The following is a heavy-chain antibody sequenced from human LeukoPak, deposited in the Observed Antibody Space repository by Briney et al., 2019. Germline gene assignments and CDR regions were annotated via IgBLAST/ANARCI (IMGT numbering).Heavy chain of an antibody. J-gene: IGHJ4*02. CDR1: GGTFSSYA. D-gene: IGHD3-3*01. CDR3: ARGNRGYDFWSGPWGLGGFDMGY. Sequence: GASVKVSCKASGGTFSSYAISWVRQAPGQGLEWMGGIIPIFGTANYAQKFQGRVTITADESTSTAYMELSSLRSEDTAVYYCARGNRGYDFWSGPWGLGGFDMGYWGQGTLVTVSS. CDR2: IIPIFGTA. V-gene: IGHV1-69*13.